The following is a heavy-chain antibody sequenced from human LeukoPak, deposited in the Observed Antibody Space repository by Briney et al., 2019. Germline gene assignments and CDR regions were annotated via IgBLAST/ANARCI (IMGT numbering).Heavy chain of an antibody. Sequence: GASVKVSCKASGYTFTGYYMHWVRQAPGQGLEWMGWINPNSGGTNYAQKFQGRVTMTRDTSISTAYMELSRLRFDDTAVYYCARGPALYSSSSRELDYWGQGTLVTVSS. CDR1: GYTFTGYY. D-gene: IGHD6-6*01. CDR3: ARGPALYSSSSRELDY. CDR2: INPNSGGT. V-gene: IGHV1-2*02. J-gene: IGHJ4*02.